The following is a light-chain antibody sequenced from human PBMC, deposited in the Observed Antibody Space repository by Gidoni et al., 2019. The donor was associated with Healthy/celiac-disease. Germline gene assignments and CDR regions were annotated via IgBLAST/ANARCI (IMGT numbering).Light chain of an antibody. J-gene: IGKJ4*01. CDR3: QQYSSSPLT. V-gene: IGKV3-20*01. CDR1: QSVSSSY. CDR2: GAS. Sequence: EIVLTQSPGTLALSPGERATLSCRSSQSVSSSYLAWYQKKPGQAPSLLIDGASSRATGIPDRFRGSGSRTDYTLTISRLEPEDFAVYYCQQYSSSPLTFGGGTKVEIK.